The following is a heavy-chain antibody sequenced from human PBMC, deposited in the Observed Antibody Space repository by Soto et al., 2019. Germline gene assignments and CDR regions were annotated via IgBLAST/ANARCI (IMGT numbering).Heavy chain of an antibody. CDR1: GFTFRNHA. Sequence: SLRLSCAASGFTFRNHAMHWVRQAPGKGLEWVAFLSYDGGNGYYADSVRGRFTISRDNSKNTLYLQMNSLRAEDTAVYYCARDPYSGSYAMIEAVVYFQDWGQGTLVTVSS. D-gene: IGHD1-26*01. V-gene: IGHV3-30-3*01. CDR3: ARDPYSGSYAMIEAVVYFQD. J-gene: IGHJ1*01. CDR2: LSYDGGNG.